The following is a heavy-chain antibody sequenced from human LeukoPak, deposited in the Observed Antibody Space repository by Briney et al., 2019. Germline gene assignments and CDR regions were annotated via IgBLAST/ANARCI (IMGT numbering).Heavy chain of an antibody. D-gene: IGHD6-13*01. CDR3: AKDSIAAAGGPRPFDY. V-gene: IGHV3-23*01. CDR2: ISGSGGST. J-gene: IGHJ4*02. Sequence: GGSLRLSCAASGFTFSSYAMSWVRQAPGKGLERVSAISGSGGSTYYADSVKGRFTISRDNSKNTLYLQMNSLRAEDTAVYYCAKDSIAAAGGPRPFDYWGQGTLVTVSS. CDR1: GFTFSSYA.